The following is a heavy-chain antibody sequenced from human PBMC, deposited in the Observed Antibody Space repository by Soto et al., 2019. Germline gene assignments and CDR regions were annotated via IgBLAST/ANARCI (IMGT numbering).Heavy chain of an antibody. CDR1: GFTFSNYW. J-gene: IGHJ4*02. D-gene: IGHD6-19*01. Sequence: EVQLVESGGGLVQPGGSLRLSCAASGFTFSNYWVHWVRQAPGKGLMWVSRINSDGTTINYADSVEGRFTISRDNAKNPLLLQMNSLRVEDTAVYYCARAGWYRFDYWGQGTLVTVSS. CDR2: INSDGTTI. CDR3: ARAGWYRFDY. V-gene: IGHV3-74*01.